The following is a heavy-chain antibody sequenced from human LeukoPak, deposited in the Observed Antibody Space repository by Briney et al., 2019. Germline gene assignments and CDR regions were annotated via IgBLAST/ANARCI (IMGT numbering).Heavy chain of an antibody. Sequence: PSETLSLTCTVSGGSISSSYWSWIPQPPGKGLEWNGYIYYSGSTNYNPSLKSRVTISVDTSKNQFSLKLSSVTAADTAVYYCARGRTTVTPFDYWGQGTLVTVSS. CDR3: ARGRTTVTPFDY. CDR1: GGSISSSY. J-gene: IGHJ4*02. CDR2: IYYSGST. V-gene: IGHV4-59*01. D-gene: IGHD4-11*01.